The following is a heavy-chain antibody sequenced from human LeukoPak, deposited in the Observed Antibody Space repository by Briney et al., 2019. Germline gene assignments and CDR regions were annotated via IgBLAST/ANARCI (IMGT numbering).Heavy chain of an antibody. CDR2: ISSSSSYI. J-gene: IGHJ4*02. Sequence: GGSLRLSCAASGFTFSSYSMNWVRQAPGKGLEWVSCISSSSSYIYYADSVRGRFTISRDNAKNSLYLQINSLRAEDTAIYYCARRGYYDSSGYDYWGQGTLVTVSS. CDR3: ARRGYYDSSGYDY. CDR1: GFTFSSYS. V-gene: IGHV3-21*01. D-gene: IGHD3-22*01.